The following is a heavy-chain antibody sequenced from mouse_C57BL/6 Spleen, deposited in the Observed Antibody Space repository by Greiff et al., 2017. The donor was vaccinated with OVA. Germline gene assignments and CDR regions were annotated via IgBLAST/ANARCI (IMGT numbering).Heavy chain of an antibody. D-gene: IGHD2-1*01. V-gene: IGHV1-50*01. CDR1: GYTFTSYW. CDR3: ARRGGNYVGMDY. Sequence: QVQLQQPGAELVKPGASVKLSCKASGYTFTSYWMQWVKQRPGQGLEWIGEIDPSDSYTNYNQKFKGKATLPVATSSSTAYMQLSSLTSEDSAVYYCARRGGNYVGMDYWGQGTSVTVAS. J-gene: IGHJ4*01. CDR2: IDPSDSYT.